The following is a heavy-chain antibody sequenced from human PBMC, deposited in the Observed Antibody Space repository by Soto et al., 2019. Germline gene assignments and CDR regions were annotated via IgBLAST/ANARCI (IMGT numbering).Heavy chain of an antibody. CDR1: GFTFSSFG. CDR3: AKDAWITFLRVEKVYGMDV. Sequence: GGSLRLSCAASGFTFSSFGMHWVRQAPGKGLEWVAVISYDGSDKYYADSVKGRFTISRDNSKNTLYLQMNSLRADDTAVYYCAKDAWITFLRVEKVYGMDVWGQGTTVTVS. D-gene: IGHD3-16*01. V-gene: IGHV3-30*18. CDR2: ISYDGSDK. J-gene: IGHJ6*02.